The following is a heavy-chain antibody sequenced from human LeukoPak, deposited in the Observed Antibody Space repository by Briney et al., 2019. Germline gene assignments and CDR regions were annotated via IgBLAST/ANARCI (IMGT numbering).Heavy chain of an antibody. CDR3: ARDTLGQLLYYYYYGMDV. CDR2: IGSSSTYI. Sequence: PGGSLRLSCAASGFTFSNYNMNWVRQAPGEGLEWVSSIGSSSTYIYYADSVKGRFTISRDNAKNSLYLQMNSLRAEDTAVYYCARDTLGQLLYYYYYGMDVWGKGTTVTVSS. CDR1: GFTFSNYN. D-gene: IGHD2-2*02. J-gene: IGHJ6*04. V-gene: IGHV3-21*01.